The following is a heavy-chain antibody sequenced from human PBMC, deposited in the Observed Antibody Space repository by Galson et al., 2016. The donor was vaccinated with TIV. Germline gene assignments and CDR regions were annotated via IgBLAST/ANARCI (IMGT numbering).Heavy chain of an antibody. Sequence: SLRLSCAASGFTFSSYGMHWVRQAPGKGLEWVAIISYDGSDKDYTDSVKGRFTIPRDKSKNTLYLQMDSVRVEDTATYYCARVPRSYGMDVWGQGTTVTVS. D-gene: IGHD1-1*01. CDR1: GFTFSSYG. V-gene: IGHV3-33*01. CDR3: ARVPRSYGMDV. J-gene: IGHJ6*02. CDR2: ISYDGSDK.